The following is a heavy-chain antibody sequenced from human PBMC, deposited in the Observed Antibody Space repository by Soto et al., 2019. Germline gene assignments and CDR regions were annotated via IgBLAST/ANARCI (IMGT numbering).Heavy chain of an antibody. CDR3: AKGVIRAGGYFDY. J-gene: IGHJ4*02. Sequence: SQTLSLTCAISGDSVSSNSAAWNWIRQSPSRGLEWLGRTYDRSKWYNDYAGSVKSRISINPDTSKNQFSLQLTYVTPEDTAVYYCAKGVIRAGGYFDYWGQGTLVTVSS. D-gene: IGHD2-21*01. CDR1: GDSVSSNSAA. V-gene: IGHV6-1*01. CDR2: TYDRSKWYN.